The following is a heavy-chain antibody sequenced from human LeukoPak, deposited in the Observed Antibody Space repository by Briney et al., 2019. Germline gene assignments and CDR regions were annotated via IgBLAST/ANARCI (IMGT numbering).Heavy chain of an antibody. Sequence: GGSLRLSCAASGFTFSSYAMHWVRQAPGKGLEWVAVISYDGSNIYYADSVKGRFTISRDNSKNTLYLQMNSLRAEDTAVYYCARDRRDYDSSGYYSLRYFDYWGQGTLVTVSS. CDR1: GFTFSSYA. V-gene: IGHV3-30-3*01. J-gene: IGHJ4*02. D-gene: IGHD3-22*01. CDR3: ARDRRDYDSSGYYSLRYFDY. CDR2: ISYDGSNI.